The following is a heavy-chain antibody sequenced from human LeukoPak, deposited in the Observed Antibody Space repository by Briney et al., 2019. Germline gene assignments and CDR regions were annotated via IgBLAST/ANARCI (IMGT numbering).Heavy chain of an antibody. Sequence: GGSLKISCKGSGYSFTSYWISWVRQMPGKGLGGMGRIDPSESYTNYSPSFQGHVTISADQSISTAYLQWSSLKASDTAMYYCAGHGGYCSGGSCYPDYYYGMDVWGKGTTVTVSS. D-gene: IGHD2-15*01. J-gene: IGHJ6*04. CDR3: AGHGGYCSGGSCYPDYYYGMDV. CDR2: IDPSESYT. V-gene: IGHV5-10-1*01. CDR1: GYSFTSYW.